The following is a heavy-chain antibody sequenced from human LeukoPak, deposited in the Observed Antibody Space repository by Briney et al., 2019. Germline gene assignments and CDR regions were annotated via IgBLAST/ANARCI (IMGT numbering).Heavy chain of an antibody. V-gene: IGHV4-34*01. Sequence: PSETLSLTCAVYDVSFSGYYWSWIRQPPGKGLEWIGEINHSGSTNYNPSLKSRVTISADTSKNQFSLNLRSVTAADTAVYYCARVERIAAAYWGQGTLVTVSS. CDR1: DVSFSGYY. CDR2: INHSGST. CDR3: ARVERIAAAY. D-gene: IGHD6-13*01. J-gene: IGHJ4*02.